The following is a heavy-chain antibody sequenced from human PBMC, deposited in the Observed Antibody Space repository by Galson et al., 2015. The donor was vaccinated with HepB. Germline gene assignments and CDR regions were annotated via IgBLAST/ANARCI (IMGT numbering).Heavy chain of an antibody. CDR1: GFTFSSYW. J-gene: IGHJ5*02. CDR2: IKQDGSEK. V-gene: IGHV3-7*01. D-gene: IGHD1-26*01. CDR3: ARRWEVPVVWFDP. Sequence: SLRLSCAASGFTFSSYWMRWVRQAPGKGLEWVANIKQDGSEKYYVDSVKGRFTISRDNAKNSVFLQMNSLRAEDTAVYYCARRWEVPVVWFDPRGKGTLVTVSS.